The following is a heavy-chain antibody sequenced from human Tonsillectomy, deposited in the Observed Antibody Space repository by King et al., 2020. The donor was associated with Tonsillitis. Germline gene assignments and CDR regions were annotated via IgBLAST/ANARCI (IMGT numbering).Heavy chain of an antibody. CDR3: ARDEELVETSYYYGMDV. J-gene: IGHJ6*02. Sequence: QVQLVESGAEVKKPGASVKVSCKASGYTFTSYGISWVRQAPGQGLEWMGWISAYNGNTNYAQKLQGRVTMTTDTSTSTAYMELRSLRPDDTAVYYCARDEELVETSYYYGMDVWGQGTTVTVSS. CDR1: GYTFTSYG. D-gene: IGHD1-7*01. V-gene: IGHV1-18*04. CDR2: ISAYNGNT.